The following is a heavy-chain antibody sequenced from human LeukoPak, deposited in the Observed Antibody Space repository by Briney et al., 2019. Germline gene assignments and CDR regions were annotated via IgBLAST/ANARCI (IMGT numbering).Heavy chain of an antibody. D-gene: IGHD3-9*01. CDR1: GFTFSKDS. CDR2: ISGSGGST. J-gene: IGHJ4*02. CDR3: ARGADSGYSSDN. V-gene: IGHV3-21*01. Sequence: TGGSLRLSCAASGFTFSKDSMNWVRQAPGKGLEWVSAISGSGGSTYYADSVKGRFTISRDNAKNTLYLQMNSLRAEDTAVYYCARGADSGYSSDNWGQGTLVSVSS.